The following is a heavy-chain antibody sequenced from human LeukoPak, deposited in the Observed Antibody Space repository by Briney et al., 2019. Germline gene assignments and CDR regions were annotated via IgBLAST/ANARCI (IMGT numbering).Heavy chain of an antibody. V-gene: IGHV4-39*01. Sequence: SETLSLTCTVSGGSITSSSYYWGWIRQPPGKGREGMANIYWSESTYYNPSLKTRVTISVDTSKNQFSLKLTSVTAAATPVYYCARRIYGGNPDYWGQGTLVTVSS. CDR2: IYWSEST. J-gene: IGHJ4*02. CDR3: ARRIYGGNPDY. CDR1: GGSITSSSYY. D-gene: IGHD4-23*01.